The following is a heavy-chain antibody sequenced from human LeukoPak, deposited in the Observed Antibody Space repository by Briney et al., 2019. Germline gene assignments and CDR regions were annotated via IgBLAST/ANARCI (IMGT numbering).Heavy chain of an antibody. Sequence: SETLSLTCTISGGSISSYYWSWIRQPPGKGLEWIAYIFYSGRTDYNPSLKSRATISVDTANNKFSLKLSSVSAADTAVYYCARVQVGGTGRGPLDWGQGTLVTVSS. D-gene: IGHD6-19*01. CDR2: IFYSGRT. J-gene: IGHJ4*02. CDR3: ARVQVGGTGRGPLD. CDR1: GGSISSYY. V-gene: IGHV4-59*01.